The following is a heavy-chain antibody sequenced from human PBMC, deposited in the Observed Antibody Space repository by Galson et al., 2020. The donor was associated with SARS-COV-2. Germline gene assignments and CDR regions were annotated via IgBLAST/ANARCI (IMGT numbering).Heavy chain of an antibody. J-gene: IGHJ5*02. CDR3: ARGNYYDSSGYYFNWFDP. CDR1: GGSISSSSYY. Sequence: SETLSLTCTVSGGSISSSSYYWGWIRQPPGKGLEWIGSIDYSGSTYYNPSLKSRVTISVDTSKNQFSLKLSSVTAADTAVYYCARGNYYDSSGYYFNWFDPWGQGTLVTVSS. CDR2: IDYSGST. D-gene: IGHD3-22*01. V-gene: IGHV4-39*07.